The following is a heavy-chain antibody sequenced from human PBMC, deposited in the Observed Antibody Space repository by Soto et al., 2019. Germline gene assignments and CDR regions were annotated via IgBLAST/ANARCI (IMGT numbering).Heavy chain of an antibody. CDR1: GGSISSGY. D-gene: IGHD3-22*01. CDR3: ARQPYDTSDYFDY. V-gene: IGHV4-59*05. CDR2: MYYSGST. J-gene: IGHJ4*02. Sequence: PSETLSLTCTVSGGSISSGYWSWIRQPPGKGLEWIGSMYYSGSTDYNPSLKSRVTISVDTSRIHFSLKLISVTAADTAVYYCARQPYDTSDYFDYWGQGTLVTVSS.